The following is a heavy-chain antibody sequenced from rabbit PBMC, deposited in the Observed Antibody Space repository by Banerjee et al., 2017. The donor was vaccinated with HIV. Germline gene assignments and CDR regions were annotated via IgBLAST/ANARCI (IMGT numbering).Heavy chain of an antibody. CDR1: GFSFSSSYW. D-gene: IGHD4-1*01. CDR3: ARGGSGWGEISL. J-gene: IGHJ4*01. V-gene: IGHV1S45*01. CDR2: IYAGSSGST. Sequence: QEQLEESGGDLVKPEGSLTLTCTASGFSFSSSYWICWVRQAPGKGLEWIACIYAGSSGSTYYASWAKGRFTISKASSTTVTLQMTSLTAADTATYFCARGGSGWGEISLWGPGTLVTVS.